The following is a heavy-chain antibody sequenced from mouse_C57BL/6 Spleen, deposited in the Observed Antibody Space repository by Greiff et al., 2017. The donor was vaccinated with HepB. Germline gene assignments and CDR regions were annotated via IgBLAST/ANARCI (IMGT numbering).Heavy chain of an antibody. V-gene: IGHV5-4*01. Sequence: EVKLVESGGGLVKPGGSLKLSCAASGFTFSSYAMSWVRQTPEKRLEWVATISDGGSYTYYPDNVKGRFTISRDNAKNNLYLQMSHLKSEDTAMYYCARDTLLRWFDYWGQGTTLTVSS. CDR1: GFTFSSYA. CDR2: ISDGGSYT. J-gene: IGHJ2*01. D-gene: IGHD1-1*01. CDR3: ARDTLLRWFDY.